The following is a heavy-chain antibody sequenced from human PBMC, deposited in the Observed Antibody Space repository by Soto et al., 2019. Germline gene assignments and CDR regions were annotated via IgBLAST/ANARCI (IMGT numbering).Heavy chain of an antibody. Sequence: EVHLVESGGGLVQPGGSLRLSCAASGFTFSDFWMSWVRQAPGKGLEWVANIKHDGSEEHFVDSVKGRFTISRDNAKNSLFLQMGSLGDEDTAVYYCGRTSGLDYLGQGGLVTVSS. V-gene: IGHV3-7*01. J-gene: IGHJ4*02. CDR3: GRTSGLDY. CDR2: IKHDGSEE. CDR1: GFTFSDFW.